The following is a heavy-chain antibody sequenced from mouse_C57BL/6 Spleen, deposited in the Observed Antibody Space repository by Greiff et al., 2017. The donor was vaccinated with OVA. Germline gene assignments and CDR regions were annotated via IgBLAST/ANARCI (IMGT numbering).Heavy chain of an antibody. CDR2: IWSDGST. J-gene: IGHJ4*01. CDR3: ARHQPLGGAMDY. Sequence: QVQLQQSGPGLVAPSQSLSITCTVSGFSLTSYGVHWVRQPPGKGLEWLVVIWSDGSTTYNSALKSRLSISKDNSKSQVFLKINSLQTDDTAMYYCARHQPLGGAMDYWGQGTSVTVSS. V-gene: IGHV2-6-1*01. D-gene: IGHD6-1*01. CDR1: GFSLTSYG.